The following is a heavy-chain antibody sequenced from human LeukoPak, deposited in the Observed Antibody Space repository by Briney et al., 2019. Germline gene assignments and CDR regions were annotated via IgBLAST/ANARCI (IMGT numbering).Heavy chain of an antibody. CDR3: TSYSSGWHRHFDY. D-gene: IGHD6-19*01. Sequence: GGSLRLSCTASGFTFGDYAMSWVRQAPGKGLEWVGFIKSNINGGTAEYTASVRGRFTISRDESKSIAYLQMNSLKTEDTAVYYCTSYSSGWHRHFDYWGQGTLVTVSS. J-gene: IGHJ4*02. V-gene: IGHV3-49*04. CDR1: GFTFGDYA. CDR2: IKSNINGGTA.